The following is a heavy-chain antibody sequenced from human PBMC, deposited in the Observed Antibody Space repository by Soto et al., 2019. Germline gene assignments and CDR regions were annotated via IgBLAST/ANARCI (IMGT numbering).Heavy chain of an antibody. J-gene: IGHJ4*02. CDR1: GESISSSSYY. Sequence: SEPLSLTCIVSGESISSSSYYWGWIRQPPGKGLEWIGSIYHSGRTYYNPSLKSRVSISIDTSKNQFSLKLSSVTAADTALYYCARQRPTVVTQAYFDYWGQGALVTVSS. CDR2: IYHSGRT. CDR3: ARQRPTVVTQAYFDY. V-gene: IGHV4-39*01. D-gene: IGHD2-21*02.